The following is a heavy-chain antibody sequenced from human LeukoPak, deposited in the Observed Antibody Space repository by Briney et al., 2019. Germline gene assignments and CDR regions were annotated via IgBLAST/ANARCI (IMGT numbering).Heavy chain of an antibody. Sequence: GGSLRLSCAASGFTFSSYWMSWVRQAPGKGLEWVANIKQDGSEKYYVDSVKGRFTISRDNAKNSLYLQMNSLRAEDTAVYYCAMDGGIDGYITDYWGQGTLVTVSS. V-gene: IGHV3-7*04. CDR3: AMDGGIDGYITDY. CDR1: GFTFSSYW. J-gene: IGHJ4*02. D-gene: IGHD5-24*01. CDR2: IKQDGSEK.